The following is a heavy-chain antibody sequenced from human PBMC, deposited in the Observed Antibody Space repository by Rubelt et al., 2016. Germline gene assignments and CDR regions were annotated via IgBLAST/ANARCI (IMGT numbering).Heavy chain of an antibody. CDR3: ATAPRGKAYFDF. CDR1: GGSISSSSYY. V-gene: IGHV4-39*01. Sequence: QLQLQESGPGLVKPSETLSLTCTVSGGSISSSSYYWGWIRQPPGKGLEWIGSIYYSGSTYYNPSLKSRVTIPVDTSKNKFSRRLSSVTAADTAVYYCATAPRGKAYFDFWARGTLVTVSS. D-gene: IGHD6-6*01. J-gene: IGHJ2*01. CDR2: IYYSGST.